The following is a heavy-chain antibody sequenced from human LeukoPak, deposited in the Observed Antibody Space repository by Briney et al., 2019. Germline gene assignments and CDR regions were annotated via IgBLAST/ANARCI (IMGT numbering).Heavy chain of an antibody. CDR3: ATPHPFFDS. V-gene: IGHV3-23*01. CDR2: ISGSGGST. CDR1: GFTFTSYA. J-gene: IGHJ4*02. Sequence: GGSLKLSCAASGFTFTSYAMRWVRQAPGKGLEWVSAISGSGGSTYYADSVKVRFTISRDNSKNTLYLQMNSLRAEDTAVYYCATPHPFFDSWGQGTLVTVSS.